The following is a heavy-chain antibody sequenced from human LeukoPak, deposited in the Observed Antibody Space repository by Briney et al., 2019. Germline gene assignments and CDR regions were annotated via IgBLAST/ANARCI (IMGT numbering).Heavy chain of an antibody. Sequence: ASVKVSCKASGYTFTSHSMHWVRQAPGQRLEWMGWINAGNGNTKYSQKFQGRVTITRDTSASTAYMELSSLRSEDTAVYYCARALVVAGTGEDFDYWGQGTLVTVSS. CDR3: ARALVVAGTGEDFDY. V-gene: IGHV1-3*01. CDR1: GYTFTSHS. CDR2: INAGNGNT. J-gene: IGHJ4*02. D-gene: IGHD6-19*01.